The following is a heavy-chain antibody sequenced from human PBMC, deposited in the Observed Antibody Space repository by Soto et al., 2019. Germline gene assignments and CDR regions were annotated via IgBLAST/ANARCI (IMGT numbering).Heavy chain of an antibody. Sequence: PSETLSLTCTVSVGSLSGGGYFWNWIRQHPGKGLEWIGYIYYSGSTYYNPSLKSRVTISVDMPKNQFSLKLSSVTVADTAVYSFASAIPPGNAWGEG. CDR1: VGSLSGGGYF. CDR3: ASAIPPGNA. D-gene: IGHD2-21*01. J-gene: IGHJ5*02. CDR2: IYYSGST. V-gene: IGHV4-31*03.